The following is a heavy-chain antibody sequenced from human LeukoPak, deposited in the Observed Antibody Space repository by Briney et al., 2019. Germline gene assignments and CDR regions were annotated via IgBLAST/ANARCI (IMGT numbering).Heavy chain of an antibody. J-gene: IGHJ4*02. D-gene: IGHD1-26*01. CDR2: ISSNSSYI. CDR3: AKGDTTWELPHDY. V-gene: IGHV3-21*04. CDR1: GFTFSSYR. Sequence: PGGSLRLSCAASGFTFSSYRMNWVRQTPGKGLEWVSSISSNSSYIYYADSVKGRFTISRDKSKNTLYLQMNSLRAEDTAVYYCAKGDTTWELPHDYWGQGTLVTVSS.